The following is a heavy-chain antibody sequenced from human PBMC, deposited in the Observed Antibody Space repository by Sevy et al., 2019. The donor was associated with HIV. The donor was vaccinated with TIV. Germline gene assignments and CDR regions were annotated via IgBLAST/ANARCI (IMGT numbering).Heavy chain of an antibody. CDR3: AKEGGYQLPSDF. CDR1: GFTFSSYG. D-gene: IGHD2-2*01. V-gene: IGHV3-30*02. CDR2: IWYDGSNK. Sequence: GGSLRLSCAASGFTFSSYGMHWVRQAPGKGLEWVAFIWYDGSNKYYADSVKGRFTISRDNSKNTLYLQMNSLRAEDTAVYYCAKEGGYQLPSDFWGQRTLVTVSS. J-gene: IGHJ4*02.